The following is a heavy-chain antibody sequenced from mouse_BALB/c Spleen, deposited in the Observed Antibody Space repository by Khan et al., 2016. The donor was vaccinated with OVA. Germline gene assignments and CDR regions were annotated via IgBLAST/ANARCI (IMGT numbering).Heavy chain of an antibody. Sequence: VQLQESGAELARPGASVKMSCKASGYTFTSYTIHWIKLRPGQGLEWIGYINPSNGYTNYNQKFKDKATLTADKSSTTAYMQLSSLTSDDSAVYNCVRAGAYYRNDGWFAYWGQGNLVIVSA. CDR2: INPSNGYT. J-gene: IGHJ3*01. CDR1: GYTFTSYT. V-gene: IGHV1-4*01. D-gene: IGHD2-14*01. CDR3: VRAGAYYRNDGWFAY.